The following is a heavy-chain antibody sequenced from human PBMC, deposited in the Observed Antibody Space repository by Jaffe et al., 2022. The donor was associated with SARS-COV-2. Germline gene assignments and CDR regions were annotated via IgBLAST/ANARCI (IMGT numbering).Heavy chain of an antibody. CDR1: GFTFSDHY. V-gene: IGHV3-72*01. J-gene: IGHJ4*02. D-gene: IGHD3-10*01. CDR2: TRNKANSYTT. Sequence: EVQLVESGGGLVQPGGSLRLSCAASGFTFSDHYMDWVRQAPGKGLEWVGRTRNKANSYTTEYAASVKGRFTISRDDSKNSLYLQMNSLKTEDTAVYYCARGGGFRVRGVIIQPIDYWGQGTLVTVSS. CDR3: ARGGGFRVRGVIIQPIDY.